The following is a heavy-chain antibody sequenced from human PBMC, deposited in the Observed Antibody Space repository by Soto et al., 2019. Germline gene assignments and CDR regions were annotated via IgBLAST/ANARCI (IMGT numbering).Heavy chain of an antibody. D-gene: IGHD1-26*01. CDR3: ARHIPAKWELLGGYYYYGMDV. J-gene: IGHJ6*02. CDR2: IYPGDSDT. V-gene: IGHV5-51*01. Sequence: GESLKISCKGSGYSFTSYWIGWVRQMPGKGLEWMGIIYPGDSDTRYSPSFQGQVTISAGKSISTAYLQWSCLKASDTAMYYCARHIPAKWELLGGYYYYGMDVWGQGTTVTVSS. CDR1: GYSFTSYW.